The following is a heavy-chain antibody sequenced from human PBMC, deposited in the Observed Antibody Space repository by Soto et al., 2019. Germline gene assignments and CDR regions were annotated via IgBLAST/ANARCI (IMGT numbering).Heavy chain of an antibody. Sequence: PGGSLRLSCAASGFTFSSYAMHWVRQAPGKGLEWVAVISYDGSNKYYADSVKGRFTISRDNSKNTLYLQMNSLRAEDTAVYYCARDTYYYDSSGYYPQNWGQGTLVTVSS. J-gene: IGHJ4*02. V-gene: IGHV3-30-3*01. CDR1: GFTFSSYA. CDR3: ARDTYYYDSSGYYPQN. CDR2: ISYDGSNK. D-gene: IGHD3-22*01.